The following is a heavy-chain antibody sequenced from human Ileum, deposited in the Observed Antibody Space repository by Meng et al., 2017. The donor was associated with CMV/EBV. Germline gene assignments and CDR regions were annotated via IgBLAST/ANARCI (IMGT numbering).Heavy chain of an antibody. D-gene: IGHD4/OR15-4a*01. J-gene: IGHJ5*01. CDR3: ARAARNGAGYWFDC. Sequence: TQSLTCTGSGCSSGSSSYYWGWIRQRPGKGLEWIGSIYYSGSTDGNPSLESRVTMSVDTSKNHFSLKLNSVTAADAAVYYCARAARNGAGYWFDCWGQGTLVTVSS. V-gene: IGHV4-39*07. CDR1: GCSSGSSSYY. CDR2: IYYSGST.